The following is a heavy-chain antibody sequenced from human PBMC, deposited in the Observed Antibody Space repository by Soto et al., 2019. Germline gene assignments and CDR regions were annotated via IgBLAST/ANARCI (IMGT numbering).Heavy chain of an antibody. D-gene: IGHD6-6*01. CDR2: IIPIFGTA. J-gene: IGHJ4*02. V-gene: IGHV1-69*13. Sequence: SVKVFCKASGGTFSSYAISWVRQAPGQGLEWMGGIIPIFGTANYAQKFQGRVTITADESTSTAYMELSSLRSEDTAVYYCARGAASSSPYFDYWGQGTLVTVSS. CDR1: GGTFSSYA. CDR3: ARGAASSSPYFDY.